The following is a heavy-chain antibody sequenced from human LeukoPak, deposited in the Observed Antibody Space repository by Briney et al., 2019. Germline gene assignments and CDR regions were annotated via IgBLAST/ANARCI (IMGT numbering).Heavy chain of an antibody. D-gene: IGHD2-2*01. CDR1: GFTFSSYS. CDR2: ISSSSYI. V-gene: IGHV3-21*01. CDR3: ATNQQGYCSSTSCSYYFDY. J-gene: IGHJ4*02. Sequence: GGSLRLSCGASGFTFSSYSMNWVRQAPGKGLEWVSSISSSSYIYYADSVKGRFTISRDNAKNSLYLQMNSLRAEDTAVYYCATNQQGYCSSTSCSYYFDYWGQGTLVTVSS.